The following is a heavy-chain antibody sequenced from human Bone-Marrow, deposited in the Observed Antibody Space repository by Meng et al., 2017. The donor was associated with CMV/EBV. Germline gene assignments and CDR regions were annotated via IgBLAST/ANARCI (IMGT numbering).Heavy chain of an antibody. CDR2: TRNKANSYTT. V-gene: IGHV3-72*01. D-gene: IGHD1-26*01. J-gene: IGHJ4*02. CDR1: GFTFSDHY. Sequence: GESLKISCAASGFTFSDHYMDWVRQAPGKGLEWVGRTRNKANSYTTEYAASVKGRFTTSRDDSKNSLYLQMNSLKTEDTAVYYCARDGSGGLGYWGQGTLVTVSS. CDR3: ARDGSGGLGY.